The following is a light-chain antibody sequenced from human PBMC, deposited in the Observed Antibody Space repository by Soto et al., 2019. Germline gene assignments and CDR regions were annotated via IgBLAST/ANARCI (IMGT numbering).Light chain of an antibody. Sequence: DIQMTQSPSSLSASVGDRVTISCRASQIFITYLNWYQQNPGTAPRLLISRASSVKSGVPPRFSGSGSGRDFTLTISSLRPEDIATYFCQQSYTSPPWTFGQGTKVEVK. J-gene: IGKJ1*01. V-gene: IGKV1-39*01. CDR3: QQSYTSPPWT. CDR2: RAS. CDR1: QIFITY.